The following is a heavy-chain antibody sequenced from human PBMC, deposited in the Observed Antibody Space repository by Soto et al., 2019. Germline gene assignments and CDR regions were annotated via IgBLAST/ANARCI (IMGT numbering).Heavy chain of an antibody. Sequence: QVQLVQSGAEVKKPGASVKVSCKASGYTFTSYYMHWVRQAPGQGLEWMGGIIPIFGTANYAQKFQGRVTITADESTGTAYMELSSLRSEDTAVYYCARVRVPLAGTTLGFDYWGQGTLVTVSS. J-gene: IGHJ4*02. CDR1: GYTFTSYY. D-gene: IGHD1-7*01. CDR2: IIPIFGTA. CDR3: ARVRVPLAGTTLGFDY. V-gene: IGHV1-69*01.